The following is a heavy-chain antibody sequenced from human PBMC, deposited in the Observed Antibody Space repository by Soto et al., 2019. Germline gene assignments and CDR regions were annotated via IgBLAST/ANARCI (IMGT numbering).Heavy chain of an antibody. D-gene: IGHD1-1*01. Sequence: PSETLSLTCTVSGGSISSYYWSWIRQPPGKGLEWIGRIYATVTTDYNPSLTSRVMMSVDTSKKQFSLKLRSVTAADTAVYYCVRDGTKTLRDWFDPWGQGISVTVSS. CDR3: VRDGTKTLRDWFDP. CDR2: IYATVTT. CDR1: GGSISSYY. J-gene: IGHJ5*02. V-gene: IGHV4-4*07.